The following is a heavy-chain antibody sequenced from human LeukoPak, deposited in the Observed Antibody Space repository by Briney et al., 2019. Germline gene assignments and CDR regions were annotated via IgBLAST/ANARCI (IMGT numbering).Heavy chain of an antibody. V-gene: IGHV4-59*01. D-gene: IGHD5-12*01. Sequence: LPETLSLTCTVSGGSISSYYWSWIRQPPGKGLEWIGYIYYSGSTNYNPSLKSRVTISVDTSKNQFSLKLSSVTAADTAVYYCARQSVATRYYYMDVWGKGTTVTVSS. CDR3: ARQSVATRYYYMDV. CDR2: IYYSGST. CDR1: GGSISSYY. J-gene: IGHJ6*03.